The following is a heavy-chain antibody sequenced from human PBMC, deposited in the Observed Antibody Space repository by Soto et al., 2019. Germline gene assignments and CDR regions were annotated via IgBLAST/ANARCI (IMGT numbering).Heavy chain of an antibody. V-gene: IGHV6-1*01. CDR3: ARDLSVATIGNWDGMDV. CDR2: TYYRSKWYN. CDR1: GDSVSSNSAA. Sequence: SQTLSLTCAISGDSVSSNSAAWNWIRQSPSRGLEWLGRTYYRSKWYNDYVVSVKSRITINPDTSKNQFSLQLNSVTPEDTAVYYCARDLSVATIGNWDGMDVWGQGTTVTVSS. D-gene: IGHD5-12*01. J-gene: IGHJ6*02.